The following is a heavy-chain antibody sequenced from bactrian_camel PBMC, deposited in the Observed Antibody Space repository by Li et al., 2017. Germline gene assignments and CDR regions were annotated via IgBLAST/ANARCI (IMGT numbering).Heavy chain of an antibody. CDR3: NSWPPPPVEIGDGN. CDR1: GFTFSNHA. J-gene: IGHJ4*01. V-gene: IGHV3S40*01. CDR2: IDSGGYTA. D-gene: IGHD7*01. Sequence: VQLVESGGGLVQPGGSLRLSCAASGFTFSNHAMNWVRQSPQKGLGWVSAIDSGGYTAYSADSVKGRFTISRDSAENTVYLQMDNLEIEDTAIYYCNSWPPPPVEIGDGNWGQGTQVTVS.